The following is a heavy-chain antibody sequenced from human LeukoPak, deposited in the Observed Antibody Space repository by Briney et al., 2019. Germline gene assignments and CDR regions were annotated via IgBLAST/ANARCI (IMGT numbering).Heavy chain of an antibody. J-gene: IGHJ5*02. CDR3: AKGHTAMPDVWFDP. V-gene: IGHV3-23*01. CDR2: ISGSGGST. CDR1: GFAFSAYG. D-gene: IGHD5-18*01. Sequence: PGGSLRLSCAASGFAFSAYGMNWVRQAPGKGLEWVSAISGSGGSTYYADSVKGRFTISRDNSKNTLYLQMNSLRAEDTAVYYCAKGHTAMPDVWFDPWGQGTLVTVSS.